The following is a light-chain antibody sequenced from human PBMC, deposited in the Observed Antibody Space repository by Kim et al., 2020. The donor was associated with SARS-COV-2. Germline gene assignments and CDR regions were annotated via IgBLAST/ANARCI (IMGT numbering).Light chain of an antibody. CDR1: QSVSSN. Sequence: SVSPGGRPTLSCTASQSVSSNLACYQQKPGQAPRLLIYGASTRATGIPARFSGSGSGTEFTLTISSLQSEDFAVYYCQQYNNWLYTFGQGTKLEI. CDR3: QQYNNWLYT. V-gene: IGKV3-15*01. CDR2: GAS. J-gene: IGKJ2*01.